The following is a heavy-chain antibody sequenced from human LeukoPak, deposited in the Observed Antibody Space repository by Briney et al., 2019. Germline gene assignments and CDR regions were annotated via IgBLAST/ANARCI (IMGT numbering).Heavy chain of an antibody. D-gene: IGHD6-13*01. CDR1: GFTFSSYA. V-gene: IGHV3-30-3*01. J-gene: IGHJ6*02. CDR3: ATGGAAAAPFLPWVQPDYGMDV. Sequence: GGSLRLSCAASGFTFSSYAMHWVRQAPGKGLEWVAVISHDGSNKYYADSVKGRFTISRDNSKNTLYLQMNSLRAEDTAVYYCATGGAAAAPFLPWVQPDYGMDVWGQGTTVTVSS. CDR2: ISHDGSNK.